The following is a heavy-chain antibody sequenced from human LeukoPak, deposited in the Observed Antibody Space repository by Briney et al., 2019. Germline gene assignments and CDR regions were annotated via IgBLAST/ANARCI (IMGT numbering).Heavy chain of an antibody. D-gene: IGHD3-3*01. CDR3: ARHALFTTGKIKYYYYGMDV. CDR1: GGSISSSSYY. V-gene: IGHV4-39*01. Sequence: SETLSLTCTVSGGSISSSSYYWGWIRQPPGKGLEWIGSIYYSGSTYYNPSLKSRVTISVDTSKNQFSLKLSSVTAADTAVYYCARHALFTTGKIKYYYYGMDVWGQGTTVTVSS. J-gene: IGHJ6*02. CDR2: IYYSGST.